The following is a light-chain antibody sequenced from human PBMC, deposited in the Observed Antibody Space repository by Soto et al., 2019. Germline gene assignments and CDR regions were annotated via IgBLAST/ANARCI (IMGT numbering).Light chain of an antibody. Sequence: EIVLTQSPGILSLSPGERATLSCRASQSVSSSYLAWYQQKPGQAPRLLIHGASSRATGIPDRFSGSGSGTDFTLTISRLEPEDFAVYYCQQYGSSPRITFGQGTRLEIK. CDR2: GAS. CDR3: QQYGSSPRIT. J-gene: IGKJ5*01. V-gene: IGKV3-20*01. CDR1: QSVSSSY.